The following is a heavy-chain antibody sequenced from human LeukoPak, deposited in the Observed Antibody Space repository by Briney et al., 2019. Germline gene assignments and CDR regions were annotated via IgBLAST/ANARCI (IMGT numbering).Heavy chain of an antibody. CDR2: IYYSGST. V-gene: IGHV4-59*01. J-gene: IGHJ3*02. CDR1: GDSISSYY. D-gene: IGHD5-18*01. Sequence: SETLSLTCTVSGDSISSYYWSWIRQPPGKGLEWIGYIYYSGSTNYNPSLKSRVTISVDTSKNQFSLKLSSVTAADTAVYYCARVGYGYGPRGAFDIWGQGTMVTVSS. CDR3: ARVGYGYGPRGAFDI.